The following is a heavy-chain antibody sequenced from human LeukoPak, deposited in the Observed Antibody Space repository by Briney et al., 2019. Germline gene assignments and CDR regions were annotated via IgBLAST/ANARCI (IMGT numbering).Heavy chain of an antibody. J-gene: IGHJ4*02. CDR3: ARANDYNDYYFDY. V-gene: IGHV4-39*07. CDR2: IYYRGST. D-gene: IGHD4-17*01. CDR1: GGSISSYY. Sequence: SETLSLTCTVSGGSISSYYWGWIRQPPGKGLEWIGTIYYRGSTSSKPSLKSRVTISVDTSKNQFSLKLSSVTAADTAVYYCARANDYNDYYFDYWGQGTLVTVSS.